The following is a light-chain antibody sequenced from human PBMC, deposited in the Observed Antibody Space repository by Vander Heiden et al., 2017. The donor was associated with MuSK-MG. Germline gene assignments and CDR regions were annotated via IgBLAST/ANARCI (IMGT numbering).Light chain of an antibody. CDR3: QQVNTYPL. CDR2: AAS. J-gene: IGKJ4*01. CDR1: QGISSY. V-gene: IGKV1-9*01. Sequence: DIKLTQSPSFLSASVGDRVTITCRASQGISSYLAWYQQKPGKAPELLIYAASTLQSGVPSRFSGSGSGTEFTLTISSLQPEDFATYYCQQVNTYPLFGGGTKVEIK.